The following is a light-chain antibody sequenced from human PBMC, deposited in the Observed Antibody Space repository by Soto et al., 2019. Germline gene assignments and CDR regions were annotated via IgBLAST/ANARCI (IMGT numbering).Light chain of an antibody. Sequence: QSVLTQPPSASGTPGQRVTISCSGSNSNIESNTVNWYQQLPGTAPKLLIYSNNQRPSGVPDRFSGSKSGTSASLAISGLQSDDGADYYCAAWDDSLNGHLVFGGGTKLTVL. J-gene: IGLJ2*01. CDR2: SNN. V-gene: IGLV1-44*01. CDR1: NSNIESNT. CDR3: AAWDDSLNGHLV.